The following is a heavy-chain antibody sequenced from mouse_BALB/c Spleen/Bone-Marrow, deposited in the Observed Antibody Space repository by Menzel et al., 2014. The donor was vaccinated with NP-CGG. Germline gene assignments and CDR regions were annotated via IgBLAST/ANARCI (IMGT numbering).Heavy chain of an antibody. J-gene: IGHJ2*01. V-gene: IGHV1-54*01. Sequence: QVQLQQSGAELVRPGTSVKVSCKASGYAFTNYLIEWVKQRPGQGLEWIGVINPGSGGTNYNEKFKGKATLTADKSSSXAYMQLSSLTSDDSAVYFCARHCFDYWGQGTTLTVSS. CDR2: INPGSGGT. CDR1: GYAFTNYL. CDR3: ARHCFDY.